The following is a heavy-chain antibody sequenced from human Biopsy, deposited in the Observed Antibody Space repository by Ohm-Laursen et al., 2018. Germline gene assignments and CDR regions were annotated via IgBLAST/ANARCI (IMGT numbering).Heavy chain of an antibody. Sequence: TLSLTCTVSGDSISSYYWSWIRQPPGQGLEWIGYVYYTGSTDYNPSLQSRVTISVDTSRNHFSLRLSSLTAADTAVYYCARGSNDFGGLYFPRWGQGTLLTVSS. J-gene: IGHJ4*02. D-gene: IGHD4-23*01. CDR2: VYYTGST. CDR1: GDSISSYY. CDR3: ARGSNDFGGLYFPR. V-gene: IGHV4-59*01.